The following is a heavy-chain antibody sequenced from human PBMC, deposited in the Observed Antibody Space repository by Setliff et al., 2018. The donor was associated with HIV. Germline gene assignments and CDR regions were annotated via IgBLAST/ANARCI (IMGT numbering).Heavy chain of an antibody. CDR2: INPLFGTT. Sequence: SVKVSCKASGDTFSNYAITWVRQAPGQGLEWMGGINPLFGTTNYAHNFQGRLTITTDQIMSTAYMELTSLRSEDTAVYYCASGSGYCNKGACYIGVHRTPDKYYFDSWGQGTLVTVSS. J-gene: IGHJ4*02. D-gene: IGHD2-8*01. V-gene: IGHV1-69*05. CDR1: GDTFSNYA. CDR3: ASGSGYCNKGACYIGVHRTPDKYYFDS.